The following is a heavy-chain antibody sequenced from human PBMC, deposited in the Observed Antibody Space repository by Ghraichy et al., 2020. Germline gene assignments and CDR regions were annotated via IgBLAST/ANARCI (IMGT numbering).Heavy chain of an antibody. D-gene: IGHD1-26*01. CDR1: GDSISRSRSH. V-gene: IGHV4-61*02. J-gene: IGHJ3*01. Sequence: LSLTCTVSGDSISRSRSHWSWIRQPAGKGLEWIGRVSSSGSTIYNPSLENRVSISMDTSKNHFSLNLRSVTATDTARYYCARDVQWELLSAAFDLWGQGTMVTVSS. CDR2: VSSSGST. CDR3: ARDVQWELLSAAFDL.